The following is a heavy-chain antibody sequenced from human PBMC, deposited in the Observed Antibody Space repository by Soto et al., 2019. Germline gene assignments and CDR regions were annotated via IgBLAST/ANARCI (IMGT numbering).Heavy chain of an antibody. V-gene: IGHV1-18*01. J-gene: IGHJ5*02. D-gene: IGHD6-6*01. Sequence: XSVKVSSKASAYTFISYYMSGGRQAPGQGLEWMGWISTYNGDTNYAQQLQGRVTMTTATSTSTAYMELRSLRADATAVYYCARKYSSSSWFDPWGQGTLVTVSS. CDR2: ISTYNGDT. CDR1: AYTFISYY. CDR3: ARKYSSSSWFDP.